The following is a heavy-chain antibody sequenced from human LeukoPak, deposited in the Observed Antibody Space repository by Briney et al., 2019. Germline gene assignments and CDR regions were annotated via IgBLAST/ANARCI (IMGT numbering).Heavy chain of an antibody. Sequence: GGSLRLSCAASGFTFSSYAMSWVRQAPGKGLEWVSAISGSGGSTYYADSVKGRFTISRDNSKNTLYLQMNSLRAEDTAVYYLAKDAILWFGELFDYFDYLGQGTLVTVSS. CDR2: ISGSGGST. V-gene: IGHV3-23*01. CDR3: AKDAILWFGELFDYFDY. J-gene: IGHJ4*02. D-gene: IGHD3-10*01. CDR1: GFTFSSYA.